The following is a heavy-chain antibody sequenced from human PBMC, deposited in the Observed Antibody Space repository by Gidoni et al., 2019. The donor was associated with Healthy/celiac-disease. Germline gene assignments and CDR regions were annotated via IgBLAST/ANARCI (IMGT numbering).Heavy chain of an antibody. Sequence: QLQLQESGPGLAKPSETLALTCSVAAGSISRSTYYWGWFLQPAGKGLEWIGSIYYRGSTYYNPSLKCRVTISVDTSKNQFSLKLSSVTAADTAVYYCARHGDCSGGSCYSLNYFDYWGQGTLVTVSS. V-gene: IGHV4-39*01. J-gene: IGHJ4*02. CDR3: ARHGDCSGGSCYSLNYFDY. CDR2: IYYRGST. D-gene: IGHD2-15*01. CDR1: AGSISRSTYY.